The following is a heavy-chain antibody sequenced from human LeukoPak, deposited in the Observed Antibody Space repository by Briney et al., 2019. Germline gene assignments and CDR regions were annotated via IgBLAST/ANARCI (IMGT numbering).Heavy chain of an antibody. CDR1: GYTFTGYY. CDR2: INPNSGGT. J-gene: IGHJ6*03. D-gene: IGHD5-18*01. CDR3: ARRGYSYGYTDYYYYMDV. Sequence: GASVKVSCKASGYTFTGYYMHWVRQAPGQGLEWMGWINPNSGGTNYAQKFQGRVTMTRDTSISTAYMELSRLRSDDTAVYYCARRGYSYGYTDYYYYMDVWGKGTTVTVSS. V-gene: IGHV1-2*02.